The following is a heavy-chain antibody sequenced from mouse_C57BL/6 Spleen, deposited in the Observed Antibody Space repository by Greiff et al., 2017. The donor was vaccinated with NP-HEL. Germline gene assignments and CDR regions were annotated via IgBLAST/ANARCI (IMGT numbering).Heavy chain of an antibody. CDR1: GYSFTDYN. CDR2: INPNYGTT. CDR3: ARSHYGSSYGYFDY. Sequence: VQLQQSGPELVKPGASVKISCKASGYSFTDYNMNWVKQSNGKSLEWIGVINPNYGTTSYNQMFKGKATLTVDQSSSTAYMQLNSLTSEDSAVYYCARSHYGSSYGYFDYWGQGTTLTVSS. D-gene: IGHD1-1*01. V-gene: IGHV1-39*01. J-gene: IGHJ2*01.